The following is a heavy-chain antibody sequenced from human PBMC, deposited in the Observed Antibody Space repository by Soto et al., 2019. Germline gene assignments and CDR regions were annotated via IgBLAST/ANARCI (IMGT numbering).Heavy chain of an antibody. V-gene: IGHV4-30-4*01. Sequence: SETLSLTCTVSGGSISSGDYYWSWIRQPPGKGLEWIGYIYYSGSTYYNPSLKSQVTISVDTSKNQFSLKLSSVTAADTAVYYCARDSLPYCSSTSCYISLIYGMDVWGQGTTVTVSS. CDR1: GGSISSGDYY. J-gene: IGHJ6*02. D-gene: IGHD2-2*02. CDR3: ARDSLPYCSSTSCYISLIYGMDV. CDR2: IYYSGST.